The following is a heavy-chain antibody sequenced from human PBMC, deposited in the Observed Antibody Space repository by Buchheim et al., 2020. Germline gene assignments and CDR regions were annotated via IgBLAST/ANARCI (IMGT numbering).Heavy chain of an antibody. Sequence: QVQLVESGGGVVQPGRSLRLSCAASGFTFSSYGMHWVRQAPGKGLEWVAVISYDGSNKYYADSVKGRFTISRDNSKNTLYLQMNSLRAEDTAVYYCAKDLCSSQGYGMDVWGQGT. D-gene: IGHD6-13*01. V-gene: IGHV3-30*18. CDR3: AKDLCSSQGYGMDV. CDR2: ISYDGSNK. CDR1: GFTFSSYG. J-gene: IGHJ6*02.